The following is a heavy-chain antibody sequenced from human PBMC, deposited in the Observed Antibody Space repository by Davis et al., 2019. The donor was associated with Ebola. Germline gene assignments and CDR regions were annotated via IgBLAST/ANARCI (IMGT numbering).Heavy chain of an antibody. V-gene: IGHV4-59*01. Sequence: MPSEILPSTCTVLGGSISSYYWSWIRQPPGKGLEWIGYIYYSGSTNYNPSLKSRVTISVDTSKNQFSLKLSSVTAADTAVYYCARDFLGIDYWGQGTLVTVSS. CDR3: ARDFLGIDY. CDR2: IYYSGST. CDR1: GGSISSYY. D-gene: IGHD7-27*01. J-gene: IGHJ4*02.